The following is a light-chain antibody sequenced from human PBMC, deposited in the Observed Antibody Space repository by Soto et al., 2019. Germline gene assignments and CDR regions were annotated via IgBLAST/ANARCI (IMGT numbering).Light chain of an antibody. Sequence: DIHMTQSPSSLSVCVGDRVTITCRTSQNINAWLAWYQQRPGQAPKLLIYDASTVQSGVPSRFSGSGSGTEFTLTISSLQPDDFATYYCQHYNSYSEAFGQGTKVDIK. V-gene: IGKV1-5*01. J-gene: IGKJ1*01. CDR1: QNINAW. CDR3: QHYNSYSEA. CDR2: DAS.